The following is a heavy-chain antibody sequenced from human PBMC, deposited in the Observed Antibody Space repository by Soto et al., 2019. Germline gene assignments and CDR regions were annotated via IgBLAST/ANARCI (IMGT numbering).Heavy chain of an antibody. CDR2: IYYSGST. V-gene: IGHV4-31*03. D-gene: IGHD3-9*01. Sequence: SETLSLTCTVSGGSISSGGYYWSWIRQHPGKGLEWIGYIYYSGSTYYNPPLKSRVTISVDTSKNQFSLKLSSVTAADTAVYYCARDGFGVRYFDWISNYYYYGMDVWGQGATVTVSS. CDR3: ARDGFGVRYFDWISNYYYYGMDV. J-gene: IGHJ6*02. CDR1: GGSISSGGYY.